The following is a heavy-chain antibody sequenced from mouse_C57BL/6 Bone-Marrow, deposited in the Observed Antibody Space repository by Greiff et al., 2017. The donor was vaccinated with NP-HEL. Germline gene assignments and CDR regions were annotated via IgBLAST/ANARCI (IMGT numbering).Heavy chain of an antibody. Sequence: QVQLKQSGAELVKPGASVKISCKASGYEFSNYWMNWVKQRPGKGLEWIGQIYPGDGDTNYNGKFKDKATLTVDKSSSTAYMQLSRLTSEDSAVYFCARGAYWGQGTLVTVSA. CDR1: GYEFSNYW. CDR2: IYPGDGDT. V-gene: IGHV1-80*01. J-gene: IGHJ3*01. CDR3: ARGAY.